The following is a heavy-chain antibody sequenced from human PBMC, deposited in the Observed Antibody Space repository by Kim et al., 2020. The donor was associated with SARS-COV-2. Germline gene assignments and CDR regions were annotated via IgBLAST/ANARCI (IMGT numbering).Heavy chain of an antibody. CDR1: GFTFGDYA. Sequence: GGSLRLSCTASGFTFGDYAMSWFRQAPGKGLEWVGLIRSKAYGGTTEYAASVKGRFTISRDDSKSIAYLQMNSLKTEDTAVYYCTNSIVGATFYFDYWGQGTLVTVSS. D-gene: IGHD1-26*01. J-gene: IGHJ4*02. CDR3: TNSIVGATFYFDY. CDR2: IRSKAYGGTT. V-gene: IGHV3-49*03.